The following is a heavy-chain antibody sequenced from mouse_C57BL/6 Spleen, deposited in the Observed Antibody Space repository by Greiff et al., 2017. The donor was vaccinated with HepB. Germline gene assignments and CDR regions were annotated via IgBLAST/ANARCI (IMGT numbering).Heavy chain of an antibody. J-gene: IGHJ4*01. CDR2: IYPGDGDT. CDR1: GYAFSSSW. V-gene: IGHV1-82*01. Sequence: QVQLQQSGPELVKPGASVKISCKASGYAFSSSWMNWVKQRPGKGLEWIGRIYPGDGDTNYNGKFKGKATLTADKSSSTAYMQLRSLTSEDSAVYFCARSYYGSSPYYYAMDYWGQGTSVTVSS. CDR3: ARSYYGSSPYYYAMDY. D-gene: IGHD1-1*01.